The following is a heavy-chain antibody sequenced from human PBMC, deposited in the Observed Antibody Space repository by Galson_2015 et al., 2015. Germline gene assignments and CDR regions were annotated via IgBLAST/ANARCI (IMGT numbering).Heavy chain of an antibody. J-gene: IGHJ6*03. CDR1: GFTFEDFG. CDR2: ITWKGDSK. CDR3: AKDNMSACDYSHMHV. Sequence: SLRLSCAASGFTFEDFGMHWVRHAPGKGLEWVAGITWKGDSKGYADSVEGRFAISRDNGKNVMYLQMTSLRPEDTALYFCAKDNMSACDYSHMHVWARGTMVTFS. V-gene: IGHV3-9*01. D-gene: IGHD2/OR15-2a*01.